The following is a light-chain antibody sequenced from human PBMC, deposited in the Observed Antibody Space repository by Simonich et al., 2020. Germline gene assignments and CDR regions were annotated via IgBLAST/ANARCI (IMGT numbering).Light chain of an antibody. J-gene: IGLJ3*02. Sequence: QSALTQPASVSGSPGQSITISCTETYSDVGGYNYVSWYQQHPGKALKLMISDVSKRPSGVSNRFSGSKSGNTASLTISGLQAEDEADYYCSSYTSSSTWVFGGGTKLTVL. V-gene: IGLV2-14*01. CDR2: DVS. CDR1: YSDVGGYNY. CDR3: SSYTSSSTWV.